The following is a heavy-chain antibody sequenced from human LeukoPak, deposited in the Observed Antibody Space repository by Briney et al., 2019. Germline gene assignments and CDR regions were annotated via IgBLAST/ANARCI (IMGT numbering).Heavy chain of an antibody. CDR1: GFTFSSYW. CDR3: ARDTGYCGGDCPFDY. V-gene: IGHV3-74*01. CDR2: INSDGSST. Sequence: GGSLRLSCAASGFTFSSYWMHWVRQAPGKGLVWVSRINSDGSSTSYADSVKGRFTISRDNAKNTLYLQMNSLRAEDTAVYYCARDTGYCGGDCPFDYWGQGTLVTASS. D-gene: IGHD2-21*02. J-gene: IGHJ4*02.